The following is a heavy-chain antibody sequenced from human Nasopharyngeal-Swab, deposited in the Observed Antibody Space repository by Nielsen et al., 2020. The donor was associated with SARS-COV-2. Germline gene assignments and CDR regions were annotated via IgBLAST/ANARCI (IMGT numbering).Heavy chain of an antibody. CDR2: ISGSGGTT. CDR1: GFTFSSYA. Sequence: GESLKIPCASSGFTFSSYAMNWVRPGPGKGLEWVSEISGSGGTTYYADSVKGRVTISRDNSKNTLHLQMNSLRVEDTGVYYCAKDLHSSSWPVGYWGQGTLVTVSS. D-gene: IGHD6-6*01. J-gene: IGHJ4*02. CDR3: AKDLHSSSWPVGY. V-gene: IGHV3-23*01.